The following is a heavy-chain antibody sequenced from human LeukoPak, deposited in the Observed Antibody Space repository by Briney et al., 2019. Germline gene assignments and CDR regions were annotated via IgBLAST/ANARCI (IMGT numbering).Heavy chain of an antibody. V-gene: IGHV3-48*01. CDR1: GFTFSSHS. CDR2: ISSSSSTI. J-gene: IGHJ2*01. D-gene: IGHD1-26*01. CDR3: AKDRTVGASYWYFDL. Sequence: TGGSLRLSCAASGFTFSSHSMNWVPQAPGKGLEWVSYISSSSSTIYYADSVKGRFTISRDSSKNTLFLHMNTLRAEDTAIYYCAKDRTVGASYWYFDLWGRGTLVTVSS.